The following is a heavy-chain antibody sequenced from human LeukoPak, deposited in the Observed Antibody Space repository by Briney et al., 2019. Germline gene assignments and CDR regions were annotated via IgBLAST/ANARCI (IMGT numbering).Heavy chain of an antibody. CDR3: ARLKKYYDFWSGYYMDY. Sequence: PGGSLRLSCVASGFTFDDYGRSWVRQARGKGLEGVACINWNCCSTGYADSVNGGFTISLDNARNSLYLQMNSLSAEDTALYYCARLKKYYDFWSGYYMDYWGQGTLVTVSS. J-gene: IGHJ4*02. CDR1: GFTFDDYG. V-gene: IGHV3-20*04. D-gene: IGHD3-3*01. CDR2: INWNCCST.